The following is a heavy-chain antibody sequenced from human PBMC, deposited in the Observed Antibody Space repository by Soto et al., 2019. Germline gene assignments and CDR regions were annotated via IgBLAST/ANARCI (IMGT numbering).Heavy chain of an antibody. V-gene: IGHV1-2*02. J-gene: IGHJ4*02. CDR3: ARGGSSSLDY. Sequence: QVQLVQSGAEVKKPGASVKVSCKASGYTFTGYYMHWVRQAHGQGPEWMGWINPNSGGTTYAQKFQGRVTVTRDTSISTAYMELSSLRSDDTAVYYFARGGSSSLDYWGQGTLVTVSS. CDR1: GYTFTGYY. CDR2: INPNSGGT. D-gene: IGHD6-6*01.